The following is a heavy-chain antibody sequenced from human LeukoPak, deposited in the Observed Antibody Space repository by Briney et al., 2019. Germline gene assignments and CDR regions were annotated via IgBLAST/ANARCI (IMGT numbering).Heavy chain of an antibody. D-gene: IGHD2-21*01. V-gene: IGHV3-30-3*01. Sequence: GGSLRLSCAASGFTVSSNYMSWVRQAPGKGLEWVAVISYDGSNKYYADSVKGRFTISRDNSKNTLYLQMNSLRAEDTALYYCARGLCGGDCYDYWGQGTLVTVSS. J-gene: IGHJ4*02. CDR3: ARGLCGGDCYDY. CDR2: ISYDGSNK. CDR1: GFTVSSNY.